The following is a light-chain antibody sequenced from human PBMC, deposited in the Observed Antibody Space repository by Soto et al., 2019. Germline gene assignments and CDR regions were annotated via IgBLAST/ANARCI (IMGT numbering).Light chain of an antibody. J-gene: IGKJ1*01. CDR3: QQSFIAPWT. CDR2: AAS. V-gene: IGKV1-39*01. Sequence: DIQVTQSPSSLSASVGDRVTITCRASQSITGYLNWYQQKPGKVPKLLIYAASTLQSGVPSRFSGSGSGTDFTLTLSNLQAEDSATYYCQQSFIAPWTFGQGTKVDIK. CDR1: QSITGY.